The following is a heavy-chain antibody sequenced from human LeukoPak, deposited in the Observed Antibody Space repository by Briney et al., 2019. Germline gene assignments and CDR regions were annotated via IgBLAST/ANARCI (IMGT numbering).Heavy chain of an antibody. CDR2: INHSGST. CDR1: GGSISSYY. D-gene: IGHD3-10*01. J-gene: IGHJ4*02. CDR3: ARGQSMMVRGIDY. Sequence: PSETLSLTCTVSGGSISSYYWSWIRQPPGKGLEWIGEINHSGSTNYNPSLKSRVTISVDTSKNQFSLKLSSVTAADTAVYYCARGQSMMVRGIDYWGQGTLVTVSS. V-gene: IGHV4-34*01.